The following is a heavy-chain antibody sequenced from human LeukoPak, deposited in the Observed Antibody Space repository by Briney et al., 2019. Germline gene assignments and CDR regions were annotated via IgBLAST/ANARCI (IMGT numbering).Heavy chain of an antibody. CDR1: GFTFSDYY. D-gene: IGHD1-26*01. Sequence: PGGSLRLSCAASGFTFSDYYMSWIRQAPGKGLEWVSYISSSGSSISYADSVKGRFTISRDNAKNSLYPQMNSLRAEDTAVYYCARWAGAILTDYWGQGTLVTVSS. CDR2: ISSSGSSI. J-gene: IGHJ4*02. CDR3: ARWAGAILTDY. V-gene: IGHV3-11*04.